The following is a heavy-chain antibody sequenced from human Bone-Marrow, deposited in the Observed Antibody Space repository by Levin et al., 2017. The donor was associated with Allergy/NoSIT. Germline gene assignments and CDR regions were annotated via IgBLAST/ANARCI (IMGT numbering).Heavy chain of an antibody. Sequence: SETLSLTCTVSGGSISSSSYYWGWIRQPPGKGLEWIGSIYYSGSTYYNPSLKSRVTISVDTSKNQFSLKLSSVTAADTAAYYCARLAADLGDYYDSSDAFDIWGQGTMVTVSS. D-gene: IGHD3-10*01. CDR2: IYYSGST. J-gene: IGHJ3*02. CDR1: GGSISSSSYY. V-gene: IGHV4-39*01. CDR3: ARLAADLGDYYDSSDAFDI.